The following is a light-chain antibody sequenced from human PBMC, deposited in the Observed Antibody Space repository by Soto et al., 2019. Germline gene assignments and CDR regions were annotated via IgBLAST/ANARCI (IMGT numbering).Light chain of an antibody. CDR2: DVS. CDR1: SSDVGRYSY. Sequence: QSVLTQPRSVSGSPGQSVSISCTGTSSDVGRYSYVSWYQQHPGKAPKLMIYDVSERPSGVPHRFSGSKSGNTASLTISGPQAEDVADYYCCSYAGTSAGVFGTWPKVTVL. J-gene: IGLJ1*01. CDR3: CSYAGTSAGV. V-gene: IGLV2-11*01.